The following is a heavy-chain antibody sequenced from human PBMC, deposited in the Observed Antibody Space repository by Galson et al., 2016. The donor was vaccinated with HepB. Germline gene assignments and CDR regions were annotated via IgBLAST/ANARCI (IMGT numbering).Heavy chain of an antibody. CDR3: AHRRHVTGWPSNHFDP. D-gene: IGHD6-19*01. Sequence: PALVKPTQTLTLTCTFSGFSLTTTGMGVGWIRQSPGKALEWLALIYWDDDKRYSASLKSRLTITKDTSKNQVVLRMTNMDPVDTGTYYCAHRRHVTGWPSNHFDPWGQGTLVTVSS. V-gene: IGHV2-5*02. CDR1: GFSLTTTGMG. J-gene: IGHJ5*02. CDR2: IYWDDDK.